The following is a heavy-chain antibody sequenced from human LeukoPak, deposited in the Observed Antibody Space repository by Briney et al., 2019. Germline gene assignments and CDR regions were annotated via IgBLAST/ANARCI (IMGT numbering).Heavy chain of an antibody. CDR2: ISDSGNT. CDR1: GFTLSSYA. V-gene: IGHV3-23*01. D-gene: IGHD2-21*01. CDR3: AKAPVTTCRGAYCYPFDY. J-gene: IGHJ4*02. Sequence: GGSLRLSCAASGFTLSSYAMSWVRQAPGKWLEWVSAISDSGNTYHADSVKGRFTISRDSSKNTLFLQMNRLRPEDAAVYYCAKAPVTTCRGAYCYPFDYWGQGTLVTVSS.